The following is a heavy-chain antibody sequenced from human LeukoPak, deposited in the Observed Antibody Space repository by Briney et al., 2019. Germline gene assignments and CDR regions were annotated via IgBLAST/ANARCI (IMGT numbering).Heavy chain of an antibody. V-gene: IGHV3-7*01. Sequence: GGSLRLSCTASGFTFSNYWMNWVRQAPGKGLEWVANIKRDGSEKYYVDSVKGRFTISRDNAKNSLYLQMNSLRAEDTAVYYCARHGGAFDIWGQGTLVTVSS. CDR1: GFTFSNYW. J-gene: IGHJ3*02. D-gene: IGHD3-10*01. CDR3: ARHGGAFDI. CDR2: IKRDGSEK.